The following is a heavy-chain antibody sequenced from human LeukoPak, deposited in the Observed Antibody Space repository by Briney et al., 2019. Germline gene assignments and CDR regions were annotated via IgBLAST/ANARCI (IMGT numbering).Heavy chain of an antibody. J-gene: IGHJ3*02. CDR1: VYTYNSYD. V-gene: IGHV1-8*01. Sequence: ASVKVFCKASVYTYNSYDINWARQATGQGLVWMGGLNPNSSNAGYAQRCQGRATMTRTSSISTAYMELSSLRSEDKAVYCCARTDNPGHLGAFDNWGQGTMVTVSS. CDR3: ARTDNPGHLGAFDN. D-gene: IGHD2-21*02. CDR2: LNPNSSNA.